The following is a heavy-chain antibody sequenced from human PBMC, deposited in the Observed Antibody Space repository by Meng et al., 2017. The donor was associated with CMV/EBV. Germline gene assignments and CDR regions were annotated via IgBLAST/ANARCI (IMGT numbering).Heavy chain of an antibody. CDR3: AVVQGSGYYYYGMDV. V-gene: IGHV1-69*10. CDR2: IIPILGIA. Sequence: SVKVSCKASGYTFTSYGISWVRQAPGQGLEWMGGIIPILGIANYAQKFQGRVTITADKSTSTAYMELSSLRSEDTAVYYCAVVQGSGYYYYGMDVWGQGTTVTVSS. CDR1: GYTFTSYG. J-gene: IGHJ6*02. D-gene: IGHD3-10*02.